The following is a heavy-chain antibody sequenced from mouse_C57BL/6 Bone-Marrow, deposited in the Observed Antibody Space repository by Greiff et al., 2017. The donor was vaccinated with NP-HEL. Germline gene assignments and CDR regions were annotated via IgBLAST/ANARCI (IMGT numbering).Heavy chain of an antibody. CDR3: ARRGTTVVAPFDV. CDR1: GFTFSSYG. J-gene: IGHJ1*03. CDR2: ISSGGSYT. D-gene: IGHD1-1*01. Sequence: EVQGVESGGDLVKPGGSLKLSCAASGFTFSSYGMSWVRQTPDKRLEWVATISSGGSYTYYPDSVKGRFTISRDNAKNTLYLQMSSLKSEDTAMYYCARRGTTVVAPFDVWGTGTTVTVSS. V-gene: IGHV5-6*01.